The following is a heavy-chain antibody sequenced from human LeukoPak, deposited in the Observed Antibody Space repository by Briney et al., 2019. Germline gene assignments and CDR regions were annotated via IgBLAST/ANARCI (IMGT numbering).Heavy chain of an antibody. J-gene: IGHJ4*02. V-gene: IGHV3-13*01. Sequence: GGSLRLSCAASGFTFSSYDMHWVRQATGKGLEWVSAIGTAGDTYYPGSVKGRFTISRENAKNSLYLQMNSLRAGDTAVYYCARGKVGSADLDYWGQGTLVTVSS. CDR3: ARGKVGSADLDY. CDR1: GFTFSSYD. CDR2: IGTAGDT. D-gene: IGHD1-26*01.